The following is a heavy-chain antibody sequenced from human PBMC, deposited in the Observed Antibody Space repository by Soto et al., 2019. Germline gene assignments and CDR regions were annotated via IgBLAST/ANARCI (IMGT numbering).Heavy chain of an antibody. CDR1: GDTFTNYA. J-gene: IGHJ4*02. Sequence: QVQLVQSGAEVKKPGSSVRVSCKTSGDTFTNYAFGWVRQAPGQGLEWMGEIIPIFRATDYAPKFQGRVTLTADKSTSTAYMELSSLRSEDTAVYYCATNNGSGEKHFDSWGQGTLVTVSS. V-gene: IGHV1-69*06. CDR2: IIPIFRAT. D-gene: IGHD3-10*01. CDR3: ATNNGSGEKHFDS.